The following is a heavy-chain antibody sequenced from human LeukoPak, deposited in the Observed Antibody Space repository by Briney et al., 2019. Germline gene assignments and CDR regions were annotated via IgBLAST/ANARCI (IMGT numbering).Heavy chain of an antibody. Sequence: GGSLRLSCAASGFTFSSYGIHWVRQAPGKGLEWVAFIRNDGRTKFYADSVKGRFTISRDNSENTLYLQMNSLRAEDTAVYYCAKDLSAAYFDYWGQGTLVTVSS. J-gene: IGHJ4*02. D-gene: IGHD2-2*01. V-gene: IGHV3-30*02. CDR3: AKDLSAAYFDY. CDR2: IRNDGRTK. CDR1: GFTFSSYG.